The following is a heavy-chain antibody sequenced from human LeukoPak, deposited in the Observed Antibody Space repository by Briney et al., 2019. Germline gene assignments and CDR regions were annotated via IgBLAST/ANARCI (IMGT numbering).Heavy chain of an antibody. CDR3: AKGPAAADGDAEYFQH. Sequence: GGSLRLSCAASGFTFSSYGMHWVRQAPGKGLEWVAVISYDGSNKYYADSVKGRFTISRDNSKNTLYLQMNSLRAEDTAVYYCAKGPAAADGDAEYFQHWGQGTLVTVSS. J-gene: IGHJ1*01. V-gene: IGHV3-30*18. CDR2: ISYDGSNK. CDR1: GFTFSSYG. D-gene: IGHD6-13*01.